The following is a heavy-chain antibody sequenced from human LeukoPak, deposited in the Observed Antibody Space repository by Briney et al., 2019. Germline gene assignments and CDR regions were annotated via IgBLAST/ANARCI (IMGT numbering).Heavy chain of an antibody. CDR2: ISGSGDIT. CDR3: AKAHLPDYYYMDV. CDR1: GFTFSAYV. Sequence: GGSLRLSCAASGFTFSAYVMSWVRQAPGKGLEWVSSISGSGDITYYADSVKGRFTISRDNSRNTLHLQMNSLRAEDTTLYYCAKAHLPDYYYMDVWGKGTTVTVSS. J-gene: IGHJ6*03. V-gene: IGHV3-23*01.